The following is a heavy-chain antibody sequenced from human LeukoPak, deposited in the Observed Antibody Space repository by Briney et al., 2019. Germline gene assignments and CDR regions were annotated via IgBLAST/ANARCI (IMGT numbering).Heavy chain of an antibody. CDR3: ARDGDDDYGDMYYFDY. CDR1: GGSISSYY. J-gene: IGHJ4*02. D-gene: IGHD4-17*01. V-gene: IGHV4-59*12. CDR2: IYYSGST. Sequence: KPSETLSLTCTVSGGSISSYYWSWIRQPPGKGLEWIGYIYYSGSTNFNPSLKSRVTISVDTSKNQFSLKLSSVTAADTAVYYCARDGDDDYGDMYYFDYWGQGTLVTVSS.